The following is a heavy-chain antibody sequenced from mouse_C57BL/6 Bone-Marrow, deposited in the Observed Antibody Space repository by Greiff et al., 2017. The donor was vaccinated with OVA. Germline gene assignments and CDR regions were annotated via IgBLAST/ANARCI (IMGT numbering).Heavy chain of an antibody. J-gene: IGHJ2*01. V-gene: IGHV14-4*01. Sequence: EVKLQESGAELVRPGASVKLSCTASGFNIKDDYMHWVKQRPEQGLEWIGWIDPENGDTEYASKFQGKATITADTSSNTAYLQLSSLTSEDTPIYYCARSDYGTLYYFDYWGQGTTLTVSS. CDR2: IDPENGDT. CDR3: ARSDYGTLYYFDY. CDR1: GFNIKDDY. D-gene: IGHD1-1*01.